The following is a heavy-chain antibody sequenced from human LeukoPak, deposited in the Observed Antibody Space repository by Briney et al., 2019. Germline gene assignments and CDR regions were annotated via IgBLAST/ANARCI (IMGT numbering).Heavy chain of an antibody. CDR1: GGSISSSSYY. D-gene: IGHD3-22*01. Sequence: SETLSLTCTVSGGSISSSSYYWGWIRQPAGKGLEWIGRIYTSGSTNYNPSLKSRVTISVDTSKNQFSLKLSSVTAADTAVYYCAREDDSSGYYPFDPWGQGTLVTVSS. CDR2: IYTSGST. CDR3: AREDDSSGYYPFDP. J-gene: IGHJ5*02. V-gene: IGHV4-61*02.